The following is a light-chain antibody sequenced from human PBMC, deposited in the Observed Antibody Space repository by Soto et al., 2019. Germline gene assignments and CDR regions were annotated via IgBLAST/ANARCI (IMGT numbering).Light chain of an antibody. CDR1: SSNIGSYNL. CDR2: DVT. CDR3: QSYDSSLSGV. J-gene: IGLJ3*02. Sequence: QSALTQPASVSGSPGQSITISCTGTSSNIGSYNLISWFQHHPGKAPQLMIYDVTKRPSGVSSRFSGSKSGSTASLRISGLQAEDEADYYCQSYDSSLSGVFGGGTQLTVL. V-gene: IGLV2-23*02.